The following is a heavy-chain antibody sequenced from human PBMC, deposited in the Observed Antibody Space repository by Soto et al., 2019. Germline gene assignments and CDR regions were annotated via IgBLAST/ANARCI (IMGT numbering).Heavy chain of an antibody. D-gene: IGHD3-3*01. CDR3: AKDPVVLRCLEVRYFDY. CDR1: GFTFSSYA. CDR2: ISGSGGST. J-gene: IGHJ4*02. Sequence: GGSLRLSCAASGFTFSSYAMSWVRQAPGKGLEWVSAISGSGGSTYYADSVKGRFTISRDNTKNTVYLQMNSLRAENTAVYYCAKDPVVLRCLEVRYFDYWGQGTLVTVSS. V-gene: IGHV3-23*01.